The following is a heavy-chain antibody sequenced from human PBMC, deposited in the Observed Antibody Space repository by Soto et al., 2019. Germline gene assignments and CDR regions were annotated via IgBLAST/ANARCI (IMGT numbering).Heavy chain of an antibody. Sequence: SETLSLTCTVSGSSIGSGGYYWSWIRQHPGKGLEWIGYIYYSGSTYYNPSLKSRVTISVDTSKNQFSLKLSSVTAADTAVYYCARDREIGSGYYGIDYWGQGTLVTVSS. CDR3: ARDREIGSGYYGIDY. V-gene: IGHV4-31*02. CDR1: GSSIGSGGYY. D-gene: IGHD3-22*01. J-gene: IGHJ4*02. CDR2: IYYSGST.